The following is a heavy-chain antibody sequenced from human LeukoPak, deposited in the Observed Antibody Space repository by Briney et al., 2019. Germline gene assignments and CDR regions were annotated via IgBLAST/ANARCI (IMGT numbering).Heavy chain of an antibody. D-gene: IGHD3-10*01. Sequence: PSETLSLTCTVSGGSISSSSYYWGWIRQPPGKGLEWIGEINHSGSTNYNPSLKSRVTISVDTSKNQFSLKLSSVTAADTAVYYCARGPIWFGEFTFDYWGQGTLVTVSS. J-gene: IGHJ4*02. CDR1: GGSISSSSYY. CDR2: INHSGST. V-gene: IGHV4-39*07. CDR3: ARGPIWFGEFTFDY.